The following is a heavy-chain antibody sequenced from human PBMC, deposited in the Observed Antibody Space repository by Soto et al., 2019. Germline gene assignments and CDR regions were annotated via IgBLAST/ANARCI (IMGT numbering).Heavy chain of an antibody. CDR1: GFTFSSYA. CDR3: ARGVDTAMIDY. CDR2: ISYDGSNK. J-gene: IGHJ4*02. Sequence: LRLSCAASGFTFSSYAMHWVRQAPGKGLEWVAVISYDGSNKYYADSVKGRFTISRDNSKNTLYLQMNSLRAEDTAVYYCARGVDTAMIDYWGQGTLVTVSS. D-gene: IGHD5-18*01. V-gene: IGHV3-30-3*01.